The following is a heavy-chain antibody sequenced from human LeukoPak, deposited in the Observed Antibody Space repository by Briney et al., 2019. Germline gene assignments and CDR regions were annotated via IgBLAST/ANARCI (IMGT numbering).Heavy chain of an antibody. D-gene: IGHD3-22*01. V-gene: IGHV3-21*01. CDR1: GFTFSSYS. CDR2: ISSSSSYT. Sequence: GGSLRLSCAASGFTFSSYSMNWVRQAPGKGLEWVSSISSSSSYTYYADSVKGRFTISRDNAKNSLYLQMNSLRAEDTAVYYCARVIQTFYHDSSGYYSSASNDFWGQGTLVTVSS. CDR3: ARVIQTFYHDSSGYYSSASNDF. J-gene: IGHJ4*02.